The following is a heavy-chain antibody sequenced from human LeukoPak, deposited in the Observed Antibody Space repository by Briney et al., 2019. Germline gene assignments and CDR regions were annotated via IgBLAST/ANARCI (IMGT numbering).Heavy chain of an antibody. Sequence: SVKVSCKASGGTFSNYAISWVRQAPGHGLEWMGGIIPIFETPSYAQKFQGRVTITADESTTTAYMELSSLRSDDTALYFCATRMPGSQSDNWGQGTLVTVSS. CDR1: GGTFSNYA. CDR2: IIPIFETP. CDR3: ATRMPGSQSDN. J-gene: IGHJ4*02. D-gene: IGHD3-10*01. V-gene: IGHV1-69*13.